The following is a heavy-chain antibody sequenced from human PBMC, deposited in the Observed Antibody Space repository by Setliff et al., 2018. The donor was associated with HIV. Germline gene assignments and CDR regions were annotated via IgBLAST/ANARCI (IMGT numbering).Heavy chain of an antibody. CDR3: ARRDGYSYGFYFDY. D-gene: IGHD5-18*01. CDR2: IYYSGST. V-gene: IGHV4-39*01. Sequence: SETLSLTCTVSGGSISSSTYYWGWIRQPPGKGLEWIGTIYYSGSTYYNPSLKSRLTISVDTSKNQFALKLSSVTAADTAVYYCARRDGYSYGFYFDYWGQGTLVTVSS. J-gene: IGHJ4*02. CDR1: GGSISSSTYY.